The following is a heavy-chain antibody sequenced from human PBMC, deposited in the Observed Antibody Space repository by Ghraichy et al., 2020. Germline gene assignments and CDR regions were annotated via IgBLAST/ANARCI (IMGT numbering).Heavy chain of an antibody. CDR2: IYSAGYA. D-gene: IGHD6-19*01. J-gene: IGHJ4*02. CDR3: AGDPPGGSGFYYFNY. Sequence: GGSLRLSCAASGFTVTTNSMSWVRQAPGKGLEWISVIYSAGYAYYADSVKGRFTISRDTSKNTLYLHMNSLRAEDTAFYYCAGDPPGGSGFYYFNYWGQGTLVTGSS. V-gene: IGHV3-53*01. CDR1: GFTVTTNS.